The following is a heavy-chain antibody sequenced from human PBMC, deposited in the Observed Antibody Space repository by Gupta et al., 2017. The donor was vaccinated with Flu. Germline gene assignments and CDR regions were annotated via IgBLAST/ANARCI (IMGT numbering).Heavy chain of an antibody. J-gene: IGHJ4*02. V-gene: IGHV3-21*01. CDR2: ISSSSSYI. CDR1: GFTFSSYS. D-gene: IGHD2-15*01. CDR3: ARAPGWLDY. Sequence: EVQLVESGGGMVKPGGSLSLSCAASGFTFSSYSMTWVRQAPGKGLEWVSSISSSSSYIYYADSVKGRFTISRDNAKNSLYLQMNSLRAEDTAVYYCARAPGWLDYWGQGTLVTVSS.